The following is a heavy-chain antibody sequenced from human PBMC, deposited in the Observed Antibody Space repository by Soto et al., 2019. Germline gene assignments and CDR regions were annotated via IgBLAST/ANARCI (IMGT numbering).Heavy chain of an antibody. V-gene: IGHV5-51*01. CDR3: AKLRLPEEVVAATPAGGDY. J-gene: IGHJ4*02. D-gene: IGHD2-15*01. CDR2: IYPGDSDT. CDR1: GYSFTSYW. Sequence: PGESLKISCKGSGYSFTSYWIGWVRQMPGKGLEWMGIIYPGDSDTRYSPSFQGQVTISADKSISTAYLQWSSLKASDTAMYYCAKLRLPEEVVAATPAGGDYWGQGTLVTVSS.